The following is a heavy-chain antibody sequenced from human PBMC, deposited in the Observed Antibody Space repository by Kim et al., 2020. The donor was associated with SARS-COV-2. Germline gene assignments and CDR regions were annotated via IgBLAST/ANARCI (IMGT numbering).Heavy chain of an antibody. J-gene: IGHJ1*01. CDR2: ISYNGSA. V-gene: IGHV4-39*01. CDR3: ARLTDFLRYFEYES. D-gene: IGHD3-9*01. CDR1: GGSISSRYYF. Sequence: SETLSLTCSVSGGSISSRYYFCAWVRQPPGKGLEWLATISYNGSALYNPSLQSRGTISVDTSKNQFSLKLKSLTAADTAVYFCARLTDFLRYFEYESWG.